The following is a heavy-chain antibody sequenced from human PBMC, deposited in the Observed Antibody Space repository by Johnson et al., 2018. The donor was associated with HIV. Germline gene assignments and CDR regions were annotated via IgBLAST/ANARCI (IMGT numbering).Heavy chain of an antibody. CDR1: GFTVSSNY. J-gene: IGHJ3*02. CDR3: ARDRSAKMSGHDFEGYAFDI. CDR2: IYSGGST. D-gene: IGHD5-12*01. Sequence: VNLVESGGGLIQPGGSLRLSCAVSGFTVSSNYMSWVRQAPGKGLEWVSVIYSGGSTYYADSVKGRFTISRDNSKNTLYLQMNSLRAEDTAVYYCARDRSAKMSGHDFEGYAFDIWGQGTMVTVSS. V-gene: IGHV3-53*01.